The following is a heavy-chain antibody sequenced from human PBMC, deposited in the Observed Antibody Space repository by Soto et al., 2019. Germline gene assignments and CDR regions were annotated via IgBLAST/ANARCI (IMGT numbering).Heavy chain of an antibody. Sequence: QVHLVQSGAEVKKPGASVKVSCKASGYTFTTYCIHWVRQAPGQGLEWMGIIKPSDGSTSYAQRFRGRVTMTSDTSTSTAYMQLSGLRSEDTAVYYCALWAGHINRADFWSGPLDRWGQGTPVTVSS. CDR3: ALWAGHINRADFWSGPLDR. CDR2: IKPSDGST. V-gene: IGHV1-46*03. J-gene: IGHJ5*02. CDR1: GYTFTTYC. D-gene: IGHD3-3*01.